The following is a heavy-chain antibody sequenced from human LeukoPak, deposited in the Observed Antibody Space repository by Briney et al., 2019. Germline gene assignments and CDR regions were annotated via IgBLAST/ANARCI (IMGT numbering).Heavy chain of an antibody. Sequence: PSETLSLTCTVSGGSISSGDYYWSWIRQPPGKGLEWIGYIYYSGSTYYNPSLKSRVTISVDTSKNQFSLKLSSVTAADTAVYYCARDCSSSCHETTSAYYFDYWGQGTLVTVSS. CDR2: IYYSGST. J-gene: IGHJ4*02. CDR3: ARDCSSSCHETTSAYYFDY. D-gene: IGHD6-13*01. V-gene: IGHV4-30-4*01. CDR1: GGSISSGDYY.